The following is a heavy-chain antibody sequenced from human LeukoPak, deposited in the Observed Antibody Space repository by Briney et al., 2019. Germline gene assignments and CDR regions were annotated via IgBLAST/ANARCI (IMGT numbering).Heavy chain of an antibody. CDR2: ISYSGST. V-gene: IGHV4-39*01. CDR1: GGSISSRSNY. J-gene: IGHJ4*02. Sequence: SETLSLACTVSGGSISSRSNYWGWIRQPPGKGLEWIGSISYSGSTYYNPSLKSRVTISIDTSKNQFSLRLTSVTAADTAVYFCATLVSTRYYSDYWGQGTLVTVSS. D-gene: IGHD5/OR15-5a*01. CDR3: ATLVSTRYYSDY.